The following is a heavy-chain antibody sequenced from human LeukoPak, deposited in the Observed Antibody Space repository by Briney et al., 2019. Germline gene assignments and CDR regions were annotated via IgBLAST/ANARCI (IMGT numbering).Heavy chain of an antibody. CDR2: ISDSGGIT. J-gene: IGHJ6*02. CDR3: AYCSGSTCSSEAFEI. Sequence: GGSLRLSCAASALPPSNYAMSWVRQAPGKGLEWVSVISDSGGITFYADSVKGRFTISRDNSKKTLYLQMNSLRAEDTALYFCAYCSGSTCSSEAFEIWGQGTTVTVSS. V-gene: IGHV3-23*01. CDR1: ALPPSNYA. D-gene: IGHD2-15*01.